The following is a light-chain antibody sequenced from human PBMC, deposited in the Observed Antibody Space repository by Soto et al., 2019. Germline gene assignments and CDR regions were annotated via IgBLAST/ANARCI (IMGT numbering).Light chain of an antibody. CDR3: QQSYSTPFT. V-gene: IGKV1-39*01. CDR2: AAS. J-gene: IGKJ3*01. CDR1: QSISSY. Sequence: DIQMTQSPSSLSASVGDRVTITCRASQSISSYLNWYQQKPGKAPKLLIYAASSLQSGVPSRFSGSGSGTDFTLTISSLQPEDFSSYYCQQSYSTPFTFGPGPKVHIK.